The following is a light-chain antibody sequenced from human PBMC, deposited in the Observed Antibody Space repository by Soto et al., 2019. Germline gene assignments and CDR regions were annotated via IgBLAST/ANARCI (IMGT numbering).Light chain of an antibody. CDR2: GAS. J-gene: IGKJ1*01. CDR3: QQYGSSPWP. CDR1: QSIRSNY. V-gene: IGKV3-20*01. Sequence: ETVLTQSPGTLSLSPGERATLSCRASQSIRSNYLAWYRQTPGQAPRLLIYGASNRATGIPDRFSGSGSGTHFPLIISGLEPEDFALYYCQQYGSSPWPFGQGTKGAIK.